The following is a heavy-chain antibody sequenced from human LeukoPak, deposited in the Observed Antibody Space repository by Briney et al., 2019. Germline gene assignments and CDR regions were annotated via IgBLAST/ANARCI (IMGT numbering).Heavy chain of an antibody. CDR3: ARARWYYDSSGYYYVDAFDI. J-gene: IGHJ3*02. CDR2: INHSGST. D-gene: IGHD3-22*01. V-gene: IGHV4-34*01. CDR1: GGSFSGYY. Sequence: SETLSLTCAVYGGSFSGYYWSWIRQPPGKGLEWIGEINHSGSTNYNPSLKSRVTISVDTSKNQFSLKLSSVTAADTAVYYCARARWYYDSSGYYYVDAFDIWAKGQWSPSLQ.